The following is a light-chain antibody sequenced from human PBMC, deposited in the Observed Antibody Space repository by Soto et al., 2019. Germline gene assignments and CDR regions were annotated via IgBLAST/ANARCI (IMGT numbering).Light chain of an antibody. CDR3: YKQCHLKV. V-gene: IGLV2-18*01. CDR1: SSDVGSYDC. Sequence: QSALNQPPSVSGSPGQSVTIFCTGTSSDVGSYDCVSWCQQHPGTVPKPMIYSVNIQPSGVPDRFSGSKSGNTASMTISGLQAEDEADYWCYKQCHLKVFGGGTKLTVL. J-gene: IGLJ3*02. CDR2: SVN.